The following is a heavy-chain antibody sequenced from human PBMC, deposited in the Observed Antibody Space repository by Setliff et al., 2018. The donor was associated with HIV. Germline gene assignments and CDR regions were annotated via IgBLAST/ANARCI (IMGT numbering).Heavy chain of an antibody. J-gene: IGHJ4*02. CDR1: GGSIKSYY. CDR2: VCTSGDT. D-gene: IGHD3-10*01. CDR3: AREGVGRGVVDPGTSQIFDN. Sequence: NPSETLSLTCTVSGGSIKSYYWSWIRQPAGKGLEWLGRVCTSGDTNYNPSLQSRVAMSVDTSKNQFSLNLNSVTAADTALYCCAREGVGRGVVDPGTSQIFDNWGQGILDTVSS. V-gene: IGHV4-4*07.